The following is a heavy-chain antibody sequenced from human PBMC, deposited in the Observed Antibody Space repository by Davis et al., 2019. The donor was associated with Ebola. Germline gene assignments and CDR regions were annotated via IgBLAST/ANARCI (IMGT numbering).Heavy chain of an antibody. CDR3: ARGGAVAGTFDY. CDR1: GFTFSSYS. J-gene: IGHJ4*02. V-gene: IGHV3-21*04. D-gene: IGHD6-19*01. Sequence: GGSLRLSCAASGFTFSSYSMNWVRQAPGKGLEWVSSISSSSSYIYYADSVKGRFTISRDNAKNSLYLQMNSLRAEDTAVYYCARGGAVAGTFDYWGQGTLVTVSS. CDR2: ISSSSSYI.